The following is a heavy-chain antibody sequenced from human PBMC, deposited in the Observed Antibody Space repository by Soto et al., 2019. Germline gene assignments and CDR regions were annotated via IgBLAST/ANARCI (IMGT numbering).Heavy chain of an antibody. V-gene: IGHV5-51*01. CDR3: TGHWVGPPDY. CDR2: VFPGDSQI. D-gene: IGHD1-26*01. Sequence: VESLKISCKGSGYSFTKWWIGWVRQMPGKGLEWIGFVFPGDSQIRYNPSFEGQVTISADKSTATAYLQLNTLQASDSAISYCTGHWVGPPDYGGQEPLVTASS. CDR1: GYSFTKWW. J-gene: IGHJ4*02.